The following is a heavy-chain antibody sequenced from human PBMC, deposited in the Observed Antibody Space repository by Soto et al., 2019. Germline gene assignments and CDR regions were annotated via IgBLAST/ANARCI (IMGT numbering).Heavy chain of an antibody. CDR1: GYSFTSYW. V-gene: IGHV5-51*01. Sequence: GESLKISCKGSGYSFTSYWIGWVRQMPGKGLEWMGIIYPGDSDTRYSPSFQGQVTISADKSISTAYLQWSSLKASDTAIYYCARPHYDFWSGSKYYFDYWGQGTLVTVSS. J-gene: IGHJ4*02. CDR2: IYPGDSDT. D-gene: IGHD3-3*01. CDR3: ARPHYDFWSGSKYYFDY.